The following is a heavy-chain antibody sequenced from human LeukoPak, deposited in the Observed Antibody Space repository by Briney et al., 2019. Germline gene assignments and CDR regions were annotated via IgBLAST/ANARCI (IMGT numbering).Heavy chain of an antibody. D-gene: IGHD4-11*01. CDR1: GGSFSTYY. V-gene: IGHV4-34*01. CDR2: INHRGDT. Sequence: PSETLSLTCTVYGGSFSTYYWSWIRQSPGKGLEWIAEINHRGDTNYNPSVKSRVTISVDTSKNQFSLEVRSLTAADTAVYYCARGPSVSVPGYFDFWDQGTPVTVSS. J-gene: IGHJ4*03. CDR3: ARGPSVSVPGYFDF.